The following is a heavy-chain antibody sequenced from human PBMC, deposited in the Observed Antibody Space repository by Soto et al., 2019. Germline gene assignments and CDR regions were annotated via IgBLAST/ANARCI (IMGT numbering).Heavy chain of an antibody. CDR3: ARESRLGGYFEY. Sequence: PGGSLRLSCTASGFTFGAFSMIWVRQAPGKGLEWVSSISYTSNYIYYADSLKGRFTISRDDARNSLYLQMNSLRAQDTATYYCARESRLGGYFEYWGQGTLVTVSS. V-gene: IGHV3-21*01. J-gene: IGHJ4*02. CDR1: GFTFGAFS. D-gene: IGHD2-21*01. CDR2: ISYTSNYI.